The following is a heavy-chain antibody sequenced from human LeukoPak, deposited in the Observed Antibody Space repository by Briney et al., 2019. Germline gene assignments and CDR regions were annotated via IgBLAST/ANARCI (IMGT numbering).Heavy chain of an antibody. V-gene: IGHV1-2*02. D-gene: IGHD6-19*01. CDR2: INPNSGGT. CDR1: GYTFTGYY. J-gene: IGHJ4*02. Sequence: ASVRVSCKASGYTFTGYYMHLVRQAPGQGLEWMGWINPNSGGTNYARNFQGRVIMTRDTSISTAYMELSRLISDDTAVYYCAREPSYGWSLGYWGPGTLVTVSS. CDR3: AREPSYGWSLGY.